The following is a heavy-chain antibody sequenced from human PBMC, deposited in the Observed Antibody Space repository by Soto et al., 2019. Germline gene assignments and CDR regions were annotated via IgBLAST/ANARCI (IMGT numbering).Heavy chain of an antibody. V-gene: IGHV3-23*01. Sequence: PGGSLRLSCAASGFTFSGIGMHWVRQAPGKGLEWVSAICVLGVSTYYADSVKGRFTISRDNSKNTLYLQMNSLRVGDTAVYYCAKDRFDGQLWAPDYWGQGTLVTVSS. CDR3: AKDRFDGQLWAPDY. CDR1: GFTFSGIG. CDR2: ICVLGVST. D-gene: IGHD5-18*01. J-gene: IGHJ4*02.